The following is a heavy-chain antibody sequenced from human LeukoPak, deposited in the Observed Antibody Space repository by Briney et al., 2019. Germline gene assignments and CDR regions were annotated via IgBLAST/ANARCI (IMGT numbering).Heavy chain of an antibody. J-gene: IGHJ4*02. D-gene: IGHD5-24*01. CDR1: GFTFSTYW. V-gene: IGHV3-74*01. CDR2: MNSDGSSI. Sequence: PGGSLRLSCAASGFTFSTYWMHWVRQAPGKGLVWVSRMNSDGSSISYADSVKGRFTISRDNAKNTLYLQMNSLRAEDTAVYYCAKEGRDGFNYDYWGQGTLVTVSS. CDR3: AKEGRDGFNYDY.